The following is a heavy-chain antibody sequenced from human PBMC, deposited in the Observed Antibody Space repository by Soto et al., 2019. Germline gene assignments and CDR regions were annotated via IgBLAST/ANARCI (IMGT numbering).Heavy chain of an antibody. CDR2: FDPEDGET. Sequence: ASVTVTCQVSGYTLTGFSMHWVRQAPGKGLEWMGGFDPEDGETIYAQKCQGRVTMTEDTSTDPADLELSSLRSEDTAVEDCARDVFNSSTDYHYGMYVCGQGSTVTVS. D-gene: IGHD6-13*01. CDR3: ARDVFNSSTDYHYGMYV. V-gene: IGHV1-24*01. CDR1: GYTLTGFS. J-gene: IGHJ6*02.